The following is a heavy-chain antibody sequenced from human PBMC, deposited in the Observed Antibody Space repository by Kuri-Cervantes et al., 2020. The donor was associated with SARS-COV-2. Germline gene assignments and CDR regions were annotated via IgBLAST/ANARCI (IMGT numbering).Heavy chain of an antibody. Sequence: GESLKISCAASGFTFSSYAMHWVRQAPGKGLEWVAVISYDGSNKYYADSVKGRFTISRDNSKNTLYLQMNSLRAEDTAVYYCARGGYSGYEYYFDYWGQGTLVTVSS. V-gene: IGHV3-30-3*01. D-gene: IGHD5-12*01. CDR3: ARGGYSGYEYYFDY. CDR2: ISYDGSNK. CDR1: GFTFSSYA. J-gene: IGHJ4*02.